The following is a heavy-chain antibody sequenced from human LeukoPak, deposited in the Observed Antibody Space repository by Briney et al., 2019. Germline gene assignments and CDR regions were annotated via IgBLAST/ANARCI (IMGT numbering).Heavy chain of an antibody. CDR1: GYTFTGYY. D-gene: IGHD6-13*01. Sequence: ASVKVSCKASGYTFTGYYIHWVRQAPGQGLEWMGWINPNSGGTNYAQKFQGRVTMTRDTSISTAYMELSRLRSDDTAVYYCARGEVFGSSWYAYWGQGTLVTVSS. V-gene: IGHV1-2*02. CDR2: INPNSGGT. CDR3: ARGEVFGSSWYAY. J-gene: IGHJ4*02.